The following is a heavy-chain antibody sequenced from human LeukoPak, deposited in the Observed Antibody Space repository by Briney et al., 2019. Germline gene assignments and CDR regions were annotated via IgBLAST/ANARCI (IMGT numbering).Heavy chain of an antibody. D-gene: IGHD1-26*01. J-gene: IGHJ4*02. CDR3: ARDLGGSYYFDY. V-gene: IGHV3-21*01. CDR2: ISSSSSYI. CDR1: GFTFSSYS. Sequence: GGSLRLSCAASGFTFSSYSMNWVRQAPGKGLEWVSSISSSSSYICYADSVKGRFTISRDNAKNSLYLQMNSLRAEDTAVYYCARDLGGSYYFDYWGQGTLVTVSS.